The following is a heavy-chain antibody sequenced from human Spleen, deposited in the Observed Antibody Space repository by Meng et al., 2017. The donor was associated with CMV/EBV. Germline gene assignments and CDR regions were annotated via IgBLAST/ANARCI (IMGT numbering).Heavy chain of an antibody. D-gene: IGHD6-13*01. J-gene: IGHJ5*02. CDR2: INHSGST. CDR3: ARGQIAAGFDP. Sequence: QLQPQESGPGLVKPSETLSLTCTVSGGSISSSSYYWGWIRQPPGKGLEWIGEINHSGSTNYNPSLKSRVTISVDTSKNQFSLKLSSVTAADTAVYYCARGQIAAGFDPWGQGTLVTVSS. CDR1: GGSISSSSYY. V-gene: IGHV4-39*07.